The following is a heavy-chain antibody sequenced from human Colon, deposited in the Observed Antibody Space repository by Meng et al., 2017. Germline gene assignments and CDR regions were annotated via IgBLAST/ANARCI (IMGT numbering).Heavy chain of an antibody. D-gene: IGHD2-2*01. J-gene: IGHJ4*02. Sequence: HVQLQESGPGVVKPSPTLSLTCTISGGSINSADYHWNWIRQSPGKGLEWLGYIHSSGNTYYTPSLKSRLTMSLDTSKNQFSLRLTSVTAADTAVYYCARNPVIPDARTFDFWGQGALVTVSS. CDR3: ARNPVIPDARTFDF. V-gene: IGHV4-30-4*01. CDR1: GGSINSADYH. CDR2: IHSSGNT.